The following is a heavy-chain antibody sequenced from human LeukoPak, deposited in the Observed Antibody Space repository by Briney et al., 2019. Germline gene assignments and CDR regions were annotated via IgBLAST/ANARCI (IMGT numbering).Heavy chain of an antibody. CDR3: ARSITSSWYGDFQH. D-gene: IGHD6-13*01. CDR2: IYYSGST. Sequence: SETLCLTCTGSGGSMSGYVWSWIRQPPGKGLEWIGYIYYSGSTNYNPSLKSRVTISVDTSKNQFSLKLSSVTAADTAVYYCARSITSSWYGDFQHWGQGTLVTVSS. V-gene: IGHV4-59*01. CDR1: GGSMSGYV. J-gene: IGHJ1*01.